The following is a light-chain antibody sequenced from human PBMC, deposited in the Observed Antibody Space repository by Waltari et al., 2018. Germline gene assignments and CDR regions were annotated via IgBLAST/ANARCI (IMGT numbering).Light chain of an antibody. J-gene: IGLJ2*01. Sequence: QSALTQPASVSGSPGQSITIPCPGTSSDVGGYNYVSWYQQHPGKAPKLMIYEVSNRPSGVSNRFPGSKSGNTASLTISGLQAEDEADYYCSSYTGSSTHVVFGGGTKLTVL. V-gene: IGLV2-14*01. CDR1: SSDVGGYNY. CDR2: EVS. CDR3: SSYTGSSTHVV.